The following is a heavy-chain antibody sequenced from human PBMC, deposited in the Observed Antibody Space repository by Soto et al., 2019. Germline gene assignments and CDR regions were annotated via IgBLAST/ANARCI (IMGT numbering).Heavy chain of an antibody. J-gene: IGHJ5*02. CDR1: GDTFTIYG. V-gene: IGHV1-18*01. CDR3: ARGVGSGTYYNQYIWFDP. CDR2: INTYNGNT. Sequence: ASVKVCCKASGDTFTIYGISGVRQAPGQGLEWMGWINTYNGNTNHAQKLQGRVTMTTDTSTSTAYMELRSLRSDDTAVYYCARGVGSGTYYNQYIWFDPWGQGTLVTVSS. D-gene: IGHD3-10*01.